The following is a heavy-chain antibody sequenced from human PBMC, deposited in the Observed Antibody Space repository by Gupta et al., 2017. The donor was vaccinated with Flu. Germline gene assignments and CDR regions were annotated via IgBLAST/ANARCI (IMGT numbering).Heavy chain of an antibody. CDR1: GFSFRNSG. CDR2: ISHDGSQN. CDR3: AKDWRWNNNIYGINV. V-gene: IGHV3-30*18. Sequence: ERVVESGGGVGQPGRSLRLSCAASGFSFRNSGMPSFRQAPGKGLEWLAGISHDGSQNFHTDSVKGRFIISRDNSKNTLYLQISGLRTEDTAVYYCAKDWRWNNNIYGINVWCQGTTVTVSS. D-gene: IGHD1-1*01. J-gene: IGHJ6*02.